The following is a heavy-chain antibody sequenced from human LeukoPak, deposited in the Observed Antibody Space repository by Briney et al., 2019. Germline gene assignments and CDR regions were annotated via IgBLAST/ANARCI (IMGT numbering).Heavy chain of an antibody. Sequence: ASMKVSCKASGYTFTGYYMHWVRQAPGQGLEWMGWINPNSGGTNYAQKFQGRVTMTRDTSISTAYMELSRLRSDDTAVYYCARGRGYSSSWYGGVYWGQGTLVTVSS. J-gene: IGHJ4*02. CDR3: ARGRGYSSSWYGGVY. CDR1: GYTFTGYY. CDR2: INPNSGGT. V-gene: IGHV1-2*02. D-gene: IGHD6-13*01.